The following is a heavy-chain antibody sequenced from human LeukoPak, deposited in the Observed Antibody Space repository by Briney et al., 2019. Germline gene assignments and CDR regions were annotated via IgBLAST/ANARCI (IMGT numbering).Heavy chain of an antibody. CDR3: ARDPNLYGSGSSTYNWFDP. J-gene: IGHJ5*02. Sequence: ASVKVSCKASGYTFTSYGISWVRQAPGQGLEWMGWISAYNGNTNYAQKLQGRVTMTTDTSTSTAYMELRSLRSDDTAVYYCARDPNLYGSGSSTYNWFDPWGQGTPVTVSS. D-gene: IGHD3-10*01. CDR1: GYTFTSYG. CDR2: ISAYNGNT. V-gene: IGHV1-18*01.